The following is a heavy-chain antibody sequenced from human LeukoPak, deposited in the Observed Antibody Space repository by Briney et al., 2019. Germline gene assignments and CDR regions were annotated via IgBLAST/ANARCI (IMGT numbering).Heavy chain of an antibody. CDR3: ARGVVVPAALDY. CDR2: ISYDGSNK. D-gene: IGHD2-2*01. CDR1: GFTFSSYA. Sequence: GGSLRLSCPASGFTFSSYAMHWVRQAPGKGLEGVAVISYDGSNKYYADSVKGRFTISRDNSKNTLYLQMNSLRAEDTAVYYCARGVVVPAALDYWGQGTLVTVSS. J-gene: IGHJ4*02. V-gene: IGHV3-30-3*01.